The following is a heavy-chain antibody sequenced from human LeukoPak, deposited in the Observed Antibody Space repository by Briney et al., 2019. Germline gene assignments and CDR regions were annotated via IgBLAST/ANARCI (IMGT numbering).Heavy chain of an antibody. D-gene: IGHD1-26*01. CDR2: IIPIFGTA. J-gene: IGHJ4*02. Sequence: ASVKVSCKASGGTFSSYAISWVRQAPGQGLEWMGGIIPIFGTANYAQKFQGRVTITADESTSTAYMELSSLRTEDTAVYYCARDKSYSGSYFRGEFDYWGQGTLVTVSS. V-gene: IGHV1-69*13. CDR1: GGTFSSYA. CDR3: ARDKSYSGSYFRGEFDY.